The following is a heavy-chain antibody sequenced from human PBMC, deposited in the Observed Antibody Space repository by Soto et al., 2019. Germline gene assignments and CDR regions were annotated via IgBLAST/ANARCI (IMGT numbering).Heavy chain of an antibody. CDR1: GGTFSSYT. J-gene: IGHJ4*02. Sequence: SVKVSCKASGGTFSSYTISWVRQAPGQGLEWMGRIIPILGIANYAQKFQGRVTITADKSTSTAYMELSSLRSEDTAVYYCATFSGIAVAGFDYWSQGTLVTVSS. CDR3: ATFSGIAVAGFDY. D-gene: IGHD6-19*01. V-gene: IGHV1-69*02. CDR2: IIPILGIA.